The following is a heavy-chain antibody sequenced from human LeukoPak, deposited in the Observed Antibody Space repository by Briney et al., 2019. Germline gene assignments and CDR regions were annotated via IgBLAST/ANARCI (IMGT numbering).Heavy chain of an antibody. J-gene: IGHJ5*02. CDR3: ARGANYWFDP. CDR2: IYTSGST. CDR1: GGSINSGSYY. Sequence: SETLSLTCTVSGGSINSGSYYWSWIRQPAGKGLEWIGRIYTSGSTNYNPSLKSRVTISIDTSKNQFSLKLNSVTAADTAVYYCARGANYWFDPWGQGTLVTVSS. V-gene: IGHV4-61*02.